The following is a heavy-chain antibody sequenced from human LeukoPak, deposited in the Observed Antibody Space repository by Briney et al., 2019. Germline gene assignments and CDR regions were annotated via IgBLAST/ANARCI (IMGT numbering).Heavy chain of an antibody. V-gene: IGHV3-33*01. D-gene: IGHD6-13*01. J-gene: IGHJ4*02. CDR2: IWYDGSNK. CDR3: ARGMTKYSSSLDY. CDR1: GFTFSSYG. Sequence: PGGSLRLSCAASGFTFSSYGMHWVRQAPGKGLEWVAVIWYDGSNKYYADSVKGRFTISRDNSKNTLYLQMNSLRAEDTAVYYCARGMTKYSSSLDYWGQGTLVTVSS.